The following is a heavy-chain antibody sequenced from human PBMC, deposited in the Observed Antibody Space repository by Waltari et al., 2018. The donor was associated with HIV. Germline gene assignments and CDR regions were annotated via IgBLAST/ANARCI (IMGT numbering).Heavy chain of an antibody. CDR1: GGPFSSYT. CDR3: ARGALRSWFDP. J-gene: IGHJ5*02. V-gene: IGHV1-69*02. Sequence: QVQLVQSGAEVKKPGSSVKVPCKASGGPFSSYTISWMGQAPGQGLEWMGRIIPILGIASYAQKFQGRVTITADKSTSTAYMELSSLRSEDTAVYYCARGALRSWFDPWGQGTLVTVSS. D-gene: IGHD3-3*01. CDR2: IIPILGIA.